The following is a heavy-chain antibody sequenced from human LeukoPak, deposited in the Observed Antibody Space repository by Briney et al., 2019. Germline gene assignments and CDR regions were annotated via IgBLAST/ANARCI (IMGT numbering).Heavy chain of an antibody. CDR2: INHSGST. J-gene: IGHJ4*02. D-gene: IGHD1-26*01. CDR1: GGSFSGYY. V-gene: IGHV4-34*01. Sequence: SETLSLTCAVYGGSFSGYYWSWIRQPPGKGLEWIGEINHSGSTNYNPSLKSRVTISVDTSKNQFSLKLSSVTAADTAVYYCARYSGSYYDYWGQGTLVTVSS. CDR3: ARYSGSYYDY.